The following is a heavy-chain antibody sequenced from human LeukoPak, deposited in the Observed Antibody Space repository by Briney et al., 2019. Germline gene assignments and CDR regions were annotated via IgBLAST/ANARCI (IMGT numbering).Heavy chain of an antibody. D-gene: IGHD3-22*01. V-gene: IGHV4-59*01. J-gene: IGHJ4*02. CDR2: IYYSGST. Sequence: SETLSLTCTVSGGSISSYYWSWIRQPPGKGLEWIGYIYYSGSTNYNPSLKSRVTISVDTSKNQFSLKLSSVTAADTAVYFCARGITDSIWYLDYWGQGTLVTVSS. CDR3: ARGITDSIWYLDY. CDR1: GGSISSYY.